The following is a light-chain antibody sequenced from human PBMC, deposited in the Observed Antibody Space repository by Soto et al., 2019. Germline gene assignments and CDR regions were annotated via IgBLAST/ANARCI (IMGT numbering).Light chain of an antibody. CDR3: CSYAGRDTLYV. CDR1: STDVGGYNY. CDR2: DVS. V-gene: IGLV2-11*01. J-gene: IGLJ1*01. Sequence: QSALTQPRSVSGSPGQSVTISCTGTSTDVGGYNYVSWYQQHPVKVPKLMLYDVSKRPSGVPDRFSGSKSGNPASLTISGLQAEDEADYYCCSYAGRDTLYVFGSGTKLTVL.